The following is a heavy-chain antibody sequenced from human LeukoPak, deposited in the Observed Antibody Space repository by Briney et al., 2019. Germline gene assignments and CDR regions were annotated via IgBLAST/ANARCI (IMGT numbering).Heavy chain of an antibody. CDR1: GYTFTGYY. D-gene: IGHD2-2*01. CDR3: AREGGLGLLGCSTSCYYDY. CDR2: INPNSGGT. J-gene: IGHJ4*02. V-gene: IGHV1-2*02. Sequence: ASVKVSCKASGYTFTGYYMHWVRQAPGQGLEWMRWINPNSGGTNYAQKFQGRVTMTRDTSISTAYMELSRLRSDDTAVYYCAREGGLGLLGCSTSCYYDYWGQGTLVTVSS.